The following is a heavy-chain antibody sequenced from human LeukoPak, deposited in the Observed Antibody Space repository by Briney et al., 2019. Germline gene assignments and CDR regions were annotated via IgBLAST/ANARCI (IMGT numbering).Heavy chain of an antibody. J-gene: IGHJ4*02. V-gene: IGHV3-11*03. CDR1: GFTFSDYY. CDR2: ISGGSSYT. Sequence: SGGSLRLSCAASGFTFSDYYMSWIRQVPGKGLEWVSYISGGSSYTNYADSAKGRFTISRDNADNSLYLQMNSLRAEDTAVYYCTRITVVAGNTYLADYWGQGTLVTVSS. D-gene: IGHD6-19*01. CDR3: TRITVVAGNTYLADY.